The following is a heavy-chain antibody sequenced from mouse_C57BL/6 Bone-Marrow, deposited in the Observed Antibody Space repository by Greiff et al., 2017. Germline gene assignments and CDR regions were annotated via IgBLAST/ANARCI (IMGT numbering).Heavy chain of an antibody. CDR3: ARSRSPYYYGSSPAWFAY. Sequence: QVQLKQSGAELVQPGASVKLSCKASGYTFTSYWLHWVKQRPGQGLELIGMIHPNSGSTNYNEKFKSKATLTVDKSSSTAYMQLSSLTSEDSAVYYCARSRSPYYYGSSPAWFAYWGQGTLVTVSA. CDR2: IHPNSGST. D-gene: IGHD1-1*01. CDR1: GYTFTSYW. J-gene: IGHJ3*01. V-gene: IGHV1-64*01.